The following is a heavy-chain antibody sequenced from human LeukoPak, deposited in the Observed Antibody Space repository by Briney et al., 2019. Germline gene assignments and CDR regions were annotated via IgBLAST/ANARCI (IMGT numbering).Heavy chain of an antibody. CDR3: AKDSGKYYYGSGSYYPPYYFDY. V-gene: IGHV3-11*01. D-gene: IGHD3-10*01. CDR1: GFTFSDYY. Sequence: GGSLRLSCAASGFTFSDYYMSWIRQTPGKGLEWVSYICSIGSTIYYADSVKGRFTISRDNGKNSLYLQMNSLRAEDTALYYCAKDSGKYYYGSGSYYPPYYFDYWGQGTLVTVSS. J-gene: IGHJ4*02. CDR2: ICSIGSTI.